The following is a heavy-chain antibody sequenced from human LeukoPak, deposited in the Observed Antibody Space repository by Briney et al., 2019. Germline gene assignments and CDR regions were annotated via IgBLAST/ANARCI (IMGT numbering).Heavy chain of an antibody. CDR2: IGVRGTPI. Sequence: PGGSLRLSCAASGFSFTGYEMNWVRQAPGKGLEWISYIGVRGTPIYYADSVKGRFTISRDDAKNSLYLQMNSLRAEDTAVYFCARENLCLDVRGQGTTVTVSS. CDR3: ARENLCLDV. D-gene: IGHD1-14*01. CDR1: GFSFTGYE. J-gene: IGHJ6*01. V-gene: IGHV3-48*03.